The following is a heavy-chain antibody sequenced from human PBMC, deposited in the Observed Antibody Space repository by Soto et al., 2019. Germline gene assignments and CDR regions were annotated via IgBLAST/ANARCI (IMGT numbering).Heavy chain of an antibody. D-gene: IGHD1-20*01. CDR2: IYHSGST. CDR1: GYSISTGFN. Sequence: LSLTCAVSGYSISTGFNWAWIRQPPGKGLEWIGSIYHSGSTYYNLSLKSRVTISSDASKNQISLKLSSVTAADTAVYYCARADTWKYLFDPWGQGTLVTVSS. CDR3: ARADTWKYLFDP. J-gene: IGHJ5*02. V-gene: IGHV4-38-2*01.